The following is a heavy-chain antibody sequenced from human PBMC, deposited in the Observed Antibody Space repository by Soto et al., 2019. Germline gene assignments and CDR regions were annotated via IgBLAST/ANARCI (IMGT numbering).Heavy chain of an antibody. D-gene: IGHD6-19*01. J-gene: IGHJ4*02. CDR2: INHSGSI. CDR3: VRGQWLPRGEY. Sequence: QVQLQQWGAGLLKPSETLSLTCAVYGGSFSGHFWTWIRQPPGKGLEWIGEINHSGSINYNPSLKSRVTISVDTSENQFSLRLTSVTAADTAVYYCVRGQWLPRGEYWGQGTLVTVSS. V-gene: IGHV4-34*01. CDR1: GGSFSGHF.